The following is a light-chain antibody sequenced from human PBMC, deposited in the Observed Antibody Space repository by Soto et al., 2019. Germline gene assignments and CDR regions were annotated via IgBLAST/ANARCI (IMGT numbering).Light chain of an antibody. Sequence: QSVLTQPASVSGSPGQSITISCTGTSSDVGSYNLVSWYQQHPGKAPKLMIYERSKRPSGVSNRFSGSKSGNTASLTISGLQAEDEADYYCCSYAGSSFYVFGTGTKVTVL. V-gene: IGLV2-23*01. CDR2: ERS. CDR3: CSYAGSSFYV. J-gene: IGLJ1*01. CDR1: SSDVGSYNL.